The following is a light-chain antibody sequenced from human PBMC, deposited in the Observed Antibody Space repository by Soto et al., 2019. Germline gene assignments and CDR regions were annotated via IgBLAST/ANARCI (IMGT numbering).Light chain of an antibody. CDR3: GSWDSSLSAYV. CDR2: DDN. J-gene: IGLJ1*01. CDR1: SSNIGGNS. Sequence: QSVLTQPPSVSAAPGQKVTISCSGSSSNIGGNSVSFYQQLPGTAPKLLIYDDNKRPSGIPDRFSGSKSGTSATLGITGFQTGDEADYYCGSWDSSLSAYVFGTGTKVTV. V-gene: IGLV1-51*01.